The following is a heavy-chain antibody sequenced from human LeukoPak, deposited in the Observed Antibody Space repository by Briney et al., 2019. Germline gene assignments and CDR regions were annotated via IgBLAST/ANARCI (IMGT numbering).Heavy chain of an antibody. J-gene: IGHJ5*02. CDR3: ARHDQSYDILTGYQP. CDR1: GYSFTSYR. D-gene: IGHD3-9*01. Sequence: GESLKISCKGSGYSFTSYRIGWVRQMPGKGLEWMGIIYPGDSDTRYSPSFQGQVTISADKSISTAYLQWSSLKASDTAMYYCARHDQSYDILTGYQPWGQGTLVTVSS. V-gene: IGHV5-51*01. CDR2: IYPGDSDT.